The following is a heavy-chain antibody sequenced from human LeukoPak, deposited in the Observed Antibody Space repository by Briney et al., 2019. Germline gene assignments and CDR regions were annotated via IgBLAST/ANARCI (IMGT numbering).Heavy chain of an antibody. CDR2: TYYRSRWYY. Sequence: SQTLSLTCAISRDSVSSNSAAWNWIRQSPSRGLEWLGRTYYRSRWYYDYAESVKSRITINPDTSKNQFSLQLRSVSPEDTAVYYCAREVDSHGTLFYYGMDVWGQGTTVTVSS. CDR1: RDSVSSNSAA. V-gene: IGHV6-1*01. D-gene: IGHD6-13*01. CDR3: AREVDSHGTLFYYGMDV. J-gene: IGHJ6*02.